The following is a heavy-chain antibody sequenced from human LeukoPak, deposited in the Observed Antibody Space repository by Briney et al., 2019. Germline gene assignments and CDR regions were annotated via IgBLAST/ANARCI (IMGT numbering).Heavy chain of an antibody. J-gene: IGHJ4*02. CDR3: AKDLHNWNSVGVH. CDR1: GFTFSRHW. D-gene: IGHD1-1*01. V-gene: IGHV3-74*01. Sequence: GGSLRLSCAASGFTFSRHWMHWVRQVPGKGLVWVSRINSDGSSTNYADSVKGRFTISRDNAKNTLYLQMNSLRAEDTAVYYCAKDLHNWNSVGVHWGQGTLVTVSS. CDR2: INSDGSST.